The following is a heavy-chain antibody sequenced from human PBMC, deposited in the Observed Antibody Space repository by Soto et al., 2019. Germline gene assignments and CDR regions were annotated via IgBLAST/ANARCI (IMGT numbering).Heavy chain of an antibody. Sequence: EVQLLESGGGLVQPGGSLRLSCAASGFTFSNYAINWVRQAPGKGLEWVSSISNGGSTYYADSVKGRFTISRDNSKNTLYLQMNSLRAEDTAIYYCAKDYGGGVYDHWGQGTLVTVSS. V-gene: IGHV3-23*01. CDR2: ISNGGST. CDR1: GFTFSNYA. D-gene: IGHD2-8*02. CDR3: AKDYGGGVYDH. J-gene: IGHJ5*02.